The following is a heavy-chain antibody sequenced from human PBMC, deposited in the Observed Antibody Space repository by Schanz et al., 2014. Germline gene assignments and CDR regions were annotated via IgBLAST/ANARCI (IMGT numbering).Heavy chain of an antibody. D-gene: IGHD5-18*01. CDR3: AREEGYGYGPGAFDI. CDR1: GFSFSTYA. V-gene: IGHV3-30*04. J-gene: IGHJ3*02. CDR2: ILYDGSKT. Sequence: VYLVESGGCLVQPGGSLRLSCAASGFSFSTYAMHWVRQAPGKGLGWVAVILYDGSKTYYADSVKGRFTISRDNSKNTLSLQMNSLRAEDTAVYYCAREEGYGYGPGAFDIWGQGTMVTVSS.